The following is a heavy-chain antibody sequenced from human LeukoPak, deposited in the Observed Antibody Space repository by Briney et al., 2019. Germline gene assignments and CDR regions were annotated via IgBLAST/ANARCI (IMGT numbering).Heavy chain of an antibody. CDR2: IYHSGST. CDR1: GYSISSGYY. CDR3: AKADTTGTDHWFDP. V-gene: IGHV4-38-2*01. J-gene: IGHJ5*02. Sequence: SETLSLTCAVSGYSISSGYYWGWLRQPPGKGLEWIGNIYHSGSTYYNPSPKSRVTISVDTSKNQFSLKLSSVTAADTAVYYCAKADTTGTDHWFDPWGQGTLVTVSP. D-gene: IGHD1-1*01.